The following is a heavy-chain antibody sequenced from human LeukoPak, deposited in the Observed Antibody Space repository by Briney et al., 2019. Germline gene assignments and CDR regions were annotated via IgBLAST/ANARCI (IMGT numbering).Heavy chain of an antibody. J-gene: IGHJ4*02. CDR3: ARLSGWFGEFYFDY. D-gene: IGHD3-10*01. CDR1: GDSFTSYW. Sequence: PGEPLKISCKGSGDSFTSYWIGWVRQMPAKGLEWMGIIYPGDSDTRYSPYFQGQVTISADKSISPPYLQWSSLKASDTAMYYCARLSGWFGEFYFDYWGQGTLVTVSS. V-gene: IGHV5-51*01. CDR2: IYPGDSDT.